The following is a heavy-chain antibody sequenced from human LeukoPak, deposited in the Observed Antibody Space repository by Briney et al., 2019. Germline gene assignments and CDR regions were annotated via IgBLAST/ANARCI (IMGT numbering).Heavy chain of an antibody. J-gene: IGHJ3*02. CDR3: ARVMAVAGTKDAFDI. Sequence: GGSLRLSCAASGFTFSDYYMSWIRQAPGKGLEWVSYISSSGSTIYYADSVKGRFTISRDNAKNSLYLQMNSLRAEDTAVYYCARVMAVAGTKDAFDIWGQGTMVTVSS. CDR2: ISSSGSTI. V-gene: IGHV3-11*01. CDR1: GFTFSDYY. D-gene: IGHD6-19*01.